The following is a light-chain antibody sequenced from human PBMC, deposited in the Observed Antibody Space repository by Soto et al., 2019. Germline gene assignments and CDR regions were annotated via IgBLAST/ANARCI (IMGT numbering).Light chain of an antibody. CDR3: QSYDSSLSGYV. CDR2: GNS. J-gene: IGLJ1*01. CDR1: SSNIGAGYD. V-gene: IGLV1-40*01. Sequence: QSVLTQPPSVSGAPGQRVTISCTGSSSNIGAGYDVHWYQQLPETAPKLLIYGNSNRPSGVPDRFSGSESGTSASLAITGLQAEDEADYYCQSYDSSLSGYVFGTGTKVTVL.